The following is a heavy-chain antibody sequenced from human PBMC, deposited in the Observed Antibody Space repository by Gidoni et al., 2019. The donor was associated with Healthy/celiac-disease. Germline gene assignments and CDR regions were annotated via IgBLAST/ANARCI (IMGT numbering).Heavy chain of an antibody. CDR2: INPNSGGT. J-gene: IGHJ4*02. D-gene: IGHD4-4*01. CDR3: ARRVVGGTVTSSGIYYFDY. CDR1: GYTFTGYY. Sequence: QVQLVQSGAEVKKPGASVKVSCKASGYTFTGYYMHWVRQAPGQGLEWMGWINPNSGGTNYAQKFQGRVTMTRDTSISTAYMELSRLRSDDTAVYYCARRVVGGTVTSSGIYYFDYWGQGTLVTVSS. V-gene: IGHV1-2*02.